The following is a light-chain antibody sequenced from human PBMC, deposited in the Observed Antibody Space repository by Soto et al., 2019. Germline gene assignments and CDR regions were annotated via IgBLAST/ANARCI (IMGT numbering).Light chain of an antibody. Sequence: EIVLTQSAATLSLSPGERANLSCRASQRVSNFLAWYQQKPGQAPRLLIYDASTRATGIPARFSDSESGTDFALTISSLKPEDFAVYYCQQRRTWPPLTFGGGTKVEIK. CDR2: DAS. V-gene: IGKV3-11*01. J-gene: IGKJ4*01. CDR1: QRVSNF. CDR3: QQRRTWPPLT.